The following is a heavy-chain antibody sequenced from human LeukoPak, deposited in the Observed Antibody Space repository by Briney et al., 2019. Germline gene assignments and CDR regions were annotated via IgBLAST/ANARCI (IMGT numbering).Heavy chain of an antibody. CDR2: ISSSGRTI. V-gene: IGHV3-11*04. CDR1: GFTFSEYY. Sequence: GGSLRLSCTASGFTFSEYYMSWIRQAPGKGREWVSYISSSGRTIYYADSVKGRFTISRDNAKNSLYLQMNSLRAEDTAVYYCARYYCSTTSCYGRYFDYWGQGTLVTVSS. D-gene: IGHD2-2*01. J-gene: IGHJ4*02. CDR3: ARYYCSTTSCYGRYFDY.